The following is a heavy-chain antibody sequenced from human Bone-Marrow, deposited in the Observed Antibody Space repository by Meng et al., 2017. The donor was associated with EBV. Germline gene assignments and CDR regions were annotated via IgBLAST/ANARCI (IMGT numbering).Heavy chain of an antibody. CDR2: IKPGNGNT. CDR1: VYTFTNYP. CDR3: ATEPGYSSG. J-gene: IGHJ4*02. D-gene: IGHD6-19*01. V-gene: IGHV1-3*01. Sequence: HVQVVSLGAEGGKPGASVKVSCKASVYTFTNYPMHWVGQAPGKRLEWMGWIKPGNGNTKYSQKFQGRASITRDISASIVYMELTSLRSEDTAVYYCATEPGYSSGWGQGTLVTVSS.